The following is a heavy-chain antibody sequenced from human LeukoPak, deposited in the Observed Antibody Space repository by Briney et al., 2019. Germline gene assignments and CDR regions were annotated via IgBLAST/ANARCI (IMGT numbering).Heavy chain of an antibody. CDR2: FDPEDGES. CDR3: ATADKWEPLDY. J-gene: IGHJ4*02. V-gene: IGHV1-24*01. D-gene: IGHD1-26*01. Sequence: WIGGFDPEDGESIFAQRFRGRFSMTEDTSTDTAYMELRSLRPEDTAVYYCATADKWEPLDYWGQGTLVTVSS.